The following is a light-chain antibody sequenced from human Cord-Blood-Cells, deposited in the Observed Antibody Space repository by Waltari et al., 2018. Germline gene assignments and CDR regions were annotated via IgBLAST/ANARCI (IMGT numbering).Light chain of an antibody. V-gene: IGLV2-8*01. CDR1: SSDVGGYNY. Sequence: GSPGPSVTIPCTGTSSDVGGYNYVSWYQQHPGKAPKLMIYEVSKRPSGVPDRFSGSKSGNTASLTVSGLQAEDEADYYCSSYAGSNTHVFGSGTKVTVL. CDR3: SSYAGSNTHV. J-gene: IGLJ1*01. CDR2: EVS.